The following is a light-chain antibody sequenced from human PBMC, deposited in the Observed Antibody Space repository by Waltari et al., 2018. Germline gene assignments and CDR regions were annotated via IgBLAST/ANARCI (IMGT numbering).Light chain of an antibody. V-gene: IGLV2-8*01. CDR3: SSYAGSDTVV. J-gene: IGLJ2*01. CDR1: SSDVGAYTY. CDR2: EVT. Sequence: QSALTQPPSASGSPGQSVTISCTGPSSDVGAYTYVSWYQQHPGKAPKLMIYEVTKRPSGVPDRFSGSKSGNTASLTVSGLQAEDEADYYCSSYAGSDTVVFGGGTKLTVL.